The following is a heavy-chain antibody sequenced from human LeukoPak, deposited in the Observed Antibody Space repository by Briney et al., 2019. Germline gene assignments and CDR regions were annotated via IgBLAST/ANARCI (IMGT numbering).Heavy chain of an antibody. Sequence: QAGGSLRLSCAASGFTFSSYAMSWVRQAPGKGLEWVSAISGSGGSTYYADSVKGRFTISRDNSKNTLYLQMNSLRAEDTAVYYCAKGSREDNFLDYWGQGTLVTVSS. CDR1: GFTFSSYA. V-gene: IGHV3-23*01. CDR2: ISGSGGST. J-gene: IGHJ4*02. CDR3: AKGSREDNFLDY. D-gene: IGHD2-2*01.